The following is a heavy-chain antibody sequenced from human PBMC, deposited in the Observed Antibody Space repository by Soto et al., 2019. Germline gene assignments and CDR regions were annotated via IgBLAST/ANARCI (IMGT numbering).Heavy chain of an antibody. CDR2: INHSGST. CDR3: ARVGCSGGSCYSGHAFDI. D-gene: IGHD2-15*01. V-gene: IGHV4-34*01. J-gene: IGHJ3*02. Sequence: ASETLSLTCAFYGGSFSGYYWSLIRQPPGKGLEWIGEINHSGSTNYNPSLKSRVTISVDRSKNQFSLKLSSVTAADTAVYYCARVGCSGGSCYSGHAFDIWGQGTMVTVSS. CDR1: GGSFSGYY.